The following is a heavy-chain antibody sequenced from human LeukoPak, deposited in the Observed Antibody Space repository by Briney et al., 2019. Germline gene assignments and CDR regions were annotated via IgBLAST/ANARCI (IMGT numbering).Heavy chain of an antibody. CDR1: GGSFSGYY. V-gene: IGHV4-34*01. CDR3: ARDGGYDFWSGYYPDY. CDR2: INHSGST. Sequence: SSETLSLTCAVYGGSFSGYYWSWIRQPPGKGLEWIGEINHSGSTNYNPSLKSRVTISVDTSKNQFSLKPSSVTAADTAVYYCARDGGYDFWSGYYPDYWGQGTLVTVSS. D-gene: IGHD3-3*01. J-gene: IGHJ4*02.